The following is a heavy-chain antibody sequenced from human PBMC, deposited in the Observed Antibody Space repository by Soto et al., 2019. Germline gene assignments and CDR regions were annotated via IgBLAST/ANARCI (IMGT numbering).Heavy chain of an antibody. CDR1: GGSFSGYY. CDR3: ARGFRGYCSGGSCYSVVFYYYYYGMDV. Sequence: SETLSLTCAVYGGSFSGYYWSWIRQPPGKGLEWIGEINHSGSTNYNPSLKSRVTISVDTSKNQFSPKLSSVTAADTAVYYCARGFRGYCSGGSCYSVVFYYYYYGMDVWGQGTTVTVSS. V-gene: IGHV4-34*01. D-gene: IGHD2-15*01. CDR2: INHSGST. J-gene: IGHJ6*02.